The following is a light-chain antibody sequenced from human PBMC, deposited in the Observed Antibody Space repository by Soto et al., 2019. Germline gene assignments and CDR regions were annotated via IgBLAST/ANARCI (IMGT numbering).Light chain of an antibody. J-gene: IGLJ1*01. CDR1: SSDVGGYNY. CDR3: CSYTTSNTRQIV. V-gene: IGLV2-14*03. CDR2: DVS. Sequence: QSALTQPASVSGSPGQSITISSTSTSSDVGGYNYVSWYQHHPGKAPKLMIYDVSNRPSGVSNRFSGSKSGNTASLTISGLQPEDEADYYCCSYTTSNTRQIVFGTGTKVTVL.